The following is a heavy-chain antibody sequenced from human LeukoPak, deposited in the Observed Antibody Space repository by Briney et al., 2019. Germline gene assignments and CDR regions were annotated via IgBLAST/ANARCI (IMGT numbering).Heavy chain of an antibody. V-gene: IGHV3-48*01. CDR1: GFTFSTYS. Sequence: GGSLRLSCAASGFTFSTYSMNWVRQAPGKGLEWVSYISSSNTIYYADSVKGRFTISRGNARNSLYLQMNSLRAEDTAVYYCARRITISGVGYYMDVWGKGTTVTVSS. CDR2: ISSSNTI. D-gene: IGHD3-3*01. J-gene: IGHJ6*03. CDR3: ARRITISGVGYYMDV.